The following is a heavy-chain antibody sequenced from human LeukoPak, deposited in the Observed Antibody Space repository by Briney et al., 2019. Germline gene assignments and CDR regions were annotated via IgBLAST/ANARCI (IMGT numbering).Heavy chain of an antibody. Sequence: GGSLRLSCAASGFTLSDYGMHWVRQAPGKGLEWVAFIRYDGSDKQYTDSVKGRFTISRDNSKNTLYLQMSNLRAEDTAVYYRAKREDDSSSSHSWGQGTLVTVSS. CDR2: IRYDGSDK. CDR3: AKREDDSSSSHS. CDR1: GFTLSDYG. D-gene: IGHD6-6*01. V-gene: IGHV3-30*02. J-gene: IGHJ4*02.